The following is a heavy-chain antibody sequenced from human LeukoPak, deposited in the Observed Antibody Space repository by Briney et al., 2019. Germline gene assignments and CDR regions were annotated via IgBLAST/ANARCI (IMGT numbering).Heavy chain of an antibody. J-gene: IGHJ6*03. CDR3: ARGRRSYYYYYMDV. Sequence: SETLSLTCAVYGGSFSGYYWSWIRQPPGKGLEWIGEIKHSGSTNYNPSLKSRVTISVDTSKNQFSLKLSSVTAADTAVYYCARGRRSYYYYYMDVWGKGTTVTVSS. V-gene: IGHV4-34*01. CDR2: IKHSGST. CDR1: GGSFSGYY.